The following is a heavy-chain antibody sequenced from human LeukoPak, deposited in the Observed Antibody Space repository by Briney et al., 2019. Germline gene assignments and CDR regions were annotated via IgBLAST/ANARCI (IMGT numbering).Heavy chain of an antibody. Sequence: ASVKVSCKASGYTFTGYYMHWVRQAPGQGLEWMGWINPNSGGTNYAQKFQGRVTMTRDTSISTAYMELSRLRSDDTAVYYCARAAKIFGVVINDAFDIWGQGTMVTVSS. V-gene: IGHV1-2*02. D-gene: IGHD3-3*01. CDR2: INPNSGGT. CDR1: GYTFTGYY. CDR3: ARAAKIFGVVINDAFDI. J-gene: IGHJ3*02.